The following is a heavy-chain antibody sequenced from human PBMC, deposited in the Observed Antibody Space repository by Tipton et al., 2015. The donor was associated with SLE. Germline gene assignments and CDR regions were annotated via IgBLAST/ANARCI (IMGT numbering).Heavy chain of an antibody. J-gene: IGHJ4*02. V-gene: IGHV3-30*02. Sequence: SLRLSCAASGFTFSSYGMHWVRQAPGKGLEWVAFIRYDGSNKYYADSVKGRFTISRDNSKNTLYLQMNSLRAEDTAVYYCAKDDGSHAYVDYWGQGTLVTVSS. D-gene: IGHD1-26*01. CDR2: IRYDGSNK. CDR1: GFTFSSYG. CDR3: AKDDGSHAYVDY.